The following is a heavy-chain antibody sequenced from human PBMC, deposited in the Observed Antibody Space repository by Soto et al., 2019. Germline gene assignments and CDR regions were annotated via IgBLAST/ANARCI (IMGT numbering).Heavy chain of an antibody. CDR1: GYTFPSYG. D-gene: IGHD3-3*01. CDR2: ISAYNGNT. CDR3: ARGGPIFGVVEDAFDI. Sequence: ASVKVSCKASGYTFPSYGISWVRQAPGQGLEWMGWISAYNGNTNYAQKLQGRVTMTTDTSTSTAYMELRSLRSDDTAVYYCARGGPIFGVVEDAFDIWGQGTMVTVSS. J-gene: IGHJ3*02. V-gene: IGHV1-18*01.